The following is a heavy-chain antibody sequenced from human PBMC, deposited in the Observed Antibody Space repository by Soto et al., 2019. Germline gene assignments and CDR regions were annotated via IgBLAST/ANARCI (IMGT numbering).Heavy chain of an antibody. V-gene: IGHV3-74*01. CDR3: ARSPLKTTLCYMDV. Sequence: GGSLRLSCAASGFTFSSYWMHWVRQAPGKGLVWVSRINSDGSSTSYADSVKGRFTISRDNAKNTLYLQMNSLRAEDTAVYYCARSPLKTTLCYMDVWGKGTTVTVFS. J-gene: IGHJ6*03. D-gene: IGHD4-17*01. CDR2: INSDGSST. CDR1: GFTFSSYW.